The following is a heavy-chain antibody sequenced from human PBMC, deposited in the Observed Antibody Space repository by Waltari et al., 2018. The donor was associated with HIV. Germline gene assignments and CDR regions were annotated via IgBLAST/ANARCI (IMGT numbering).Heavy chain of an antibody. CDR2: INPISGGT. V-gene: IGHV1-2*02. D-gene: IGHD3-3*01. J-gene: IGHJ4*02. Sequence: QVQLMQSGAELKKPGASVEVSCEASGYSFTGHSIHRVRQAPGQGLEWMGWINPISGGTKYAQRFQGRVTVTRDTSINTVYMELRRLRSDDTAVYYCVRDRALDWTSDFHYWGQGTLVTVSS. CDR3: VRDRALDWTSDFHY. CDR1: GYSFTGHS.